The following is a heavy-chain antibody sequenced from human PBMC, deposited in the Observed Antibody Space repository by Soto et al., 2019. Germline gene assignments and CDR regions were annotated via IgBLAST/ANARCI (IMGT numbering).Heavy chain of an antibody. CDR3: STRAYDTNGYYRFDP. Sequence: SETLSFTCAVYGGSFSGHSWTWIRQSPGKGLEWIGDINHSGRVNYSPSLKSRVTIPLDTSKNQFSLTLSAVTAADTAMYYCSTRAYDTNGYYRFDPWGQGTLVTVSS. J-gene: IGHJ5*01. CDR2: INHSGRV. D-gene: IGHD3-22*01. V-gene: IGHV4-34*01. CDR1: GGSFSGHS.